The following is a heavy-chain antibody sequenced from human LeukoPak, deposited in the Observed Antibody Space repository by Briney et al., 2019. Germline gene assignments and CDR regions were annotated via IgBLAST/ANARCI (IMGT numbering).Heavy chain of an antibody. CDR2: IYHSGST. J-gene: IGHJ6*03. CDR3: ARETSQKGAHYMDV. D-gene: IGHD3-16*01. V-gene: IGHV4-38-2*02. CDR1: GYSISSGYY. Sequence: ESSETLSLTCTVSGYSISSGYYWGWIRQPPGKGLEWIGSIYHSGSTYYNPSLKSRVTISVDTSKNQFSLKTRSVTAADTAVYYCARETSQKGAHYMDVWGKGTTVTISS.